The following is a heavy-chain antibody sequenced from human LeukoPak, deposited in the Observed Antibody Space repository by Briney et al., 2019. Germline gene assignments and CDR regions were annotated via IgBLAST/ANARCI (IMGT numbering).Heavy chain of an antibody. D-gene: IGHD2-15*01. CDR1: GYTFTSYD. Sequence: GASVKASCKASGYTFTSYDINWVRQATGQGLEWMGWMNPNSGNTGYAQKFQGRVTMTRNTSISTAYMELSSLRSEDTAVYYCARGLINRSGGSCYYYWGQGTLVTVSS. V-gene: IGHV1-8*01. CDR2: MNPNSGNT. J-gene: IGHJ4*02. CDR3: ARGLINRSGGSCYYY.